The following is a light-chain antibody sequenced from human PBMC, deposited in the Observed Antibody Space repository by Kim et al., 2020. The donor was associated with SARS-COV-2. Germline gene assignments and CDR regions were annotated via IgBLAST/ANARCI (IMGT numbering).Light chain of an antibody. CDR1: QSVSSSY. Sequence: EVLLTQSPGTLSLSPGERAALSCRASQSVSSSYLAWYQQKPGQSPRLLIYGVSSRAPGIPDRFIGGGFGTDFTLTISRLEPEDFAVYYCRYYCGSLFSLGLGTKLE. CDR2: GVS. CDR3: RYYCGSLFS. J-gene: IGKJ2*03. V-gene: IGKV3-20*01.